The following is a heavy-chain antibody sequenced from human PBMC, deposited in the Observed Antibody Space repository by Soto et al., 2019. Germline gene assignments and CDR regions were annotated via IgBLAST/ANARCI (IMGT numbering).Heavy chain of an antibody. CDR3: AKIWITQRDYFGY. D-gene: IGHD3-16*01. V-gene: IGHV3-30*18. Sequence: GGSLRLSCAASGFTFSSYGIHWVRQAPGKGLEWVAVISYDGSNKYYADSVKGRFAISRDNSKNTLYLQMNSLRAEDTAVYYCAKIWITQRDYFGYWGQGTLVTVSS. CDR2: ISYDGSNK. CDR1: GFTFSSYG. J-gene: IGHJ4*02.